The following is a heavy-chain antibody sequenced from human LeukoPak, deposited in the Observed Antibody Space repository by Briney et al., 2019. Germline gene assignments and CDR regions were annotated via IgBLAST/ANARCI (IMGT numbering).Heavy chain of an antibody. CDR3: ARETDCSSTSCYTNALDI. D-gene: IGHD2-2*02. V-gene: IGHV4-38-2*02. CDR2: IYHSGST. Sequence: PSEALSLTCTVSGYSISSGYYWGWIRQPPGKGLEWIGSIYHSGSTYYNPSLKSRVTISVDTSKNQFSLKLSSVTAADTAVYYCARETDCSSTSCYTNALDIWGQGTMVTVSS. CDR1: GYSISSGYY. J-gene: IGHJ3*02.